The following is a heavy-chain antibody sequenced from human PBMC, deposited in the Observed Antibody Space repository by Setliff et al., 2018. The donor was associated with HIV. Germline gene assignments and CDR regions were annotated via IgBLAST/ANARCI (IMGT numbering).Heavy chain of an antibody. CDR1: GGSISAYY. Sequence: SETLSLTCTVSGGSISAYYWSWIRQPPGKGLEWIGYIYYSGGTTYNPSLTSRVTISVGASKSQFSLNLTSVTVADTAIYYCAREEDYNFCSGYDWFDPWGQGTLIAVSS. J-gene: IGHJ5*02. V-gene: IGHV4-59*01. CDR2: IYYSGGT. D-gene: IGHD3-3*01. CDR3: AREEDYNFCSGYDWFDP.